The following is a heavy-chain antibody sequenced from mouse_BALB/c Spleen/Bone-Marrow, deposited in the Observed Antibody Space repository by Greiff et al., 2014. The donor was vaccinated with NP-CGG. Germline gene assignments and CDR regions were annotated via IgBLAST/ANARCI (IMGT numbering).Heavy chain of an antibody. CDR2: IRNKANGYTT. Sequence: EVHLVESGGGLVQPGGSLRLSCATSGFTFTDYYMSWVRQPPGKALEWLGFIRNKANGYTTENSASVKGRFTISRDNSQSILYLQRNTLRAEDSATYYCARDRGLRRFDYWGQGTTLTVSS. J-gene: IGHJ2*01. CDR3: ARDRGLRRFDY. V-gene: IGHV7-3*02. D-gene: IGHD2-2*01. CDR1: GFTFTDYY.